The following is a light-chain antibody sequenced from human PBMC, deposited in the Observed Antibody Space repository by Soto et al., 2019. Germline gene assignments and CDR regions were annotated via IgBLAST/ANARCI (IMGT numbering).Light chain of an antibody. Sequence: EIVLTQSPGTLSLSPVERATLSCMASQSVSSSYLAWYQQKPGQAPRLLIYGASSRATGIPDRFSGSGSGTDFTLTISRLEPEDFAVYYCQQYGHSLWTFGQGTKVDIK. CDR3: QQYGHSLWT. CDR1: QSVSSSY. V-gene: IGKV3-20*01. J-gene: IGKJ1*01. CDR2: GAS.